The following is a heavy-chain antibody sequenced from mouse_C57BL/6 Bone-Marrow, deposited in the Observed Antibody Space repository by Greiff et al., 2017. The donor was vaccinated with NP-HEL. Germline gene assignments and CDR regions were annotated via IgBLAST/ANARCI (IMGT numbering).Heavy chain of an antibody. CDR3: ARINGNYSNWDRYYYAMDY. CDR1: GFSLTSYG. J-gene: IGHJ4*01. D-gene: IGHD2-1*01. Sequence: QVQLQQSGPGLVQPSQSLSITCTVSGFSLTSYGVHWVRQSPGKGLEWLGVIWSGGSTDYNAAFISRLSISKDNSKSQVFFKMNSLQADDTAIYYCARINGNYSNWDRYYYAMDYWGQGTSVTVSS. CDR2: IWSGGST. V-gene: IGHV2-2*01.